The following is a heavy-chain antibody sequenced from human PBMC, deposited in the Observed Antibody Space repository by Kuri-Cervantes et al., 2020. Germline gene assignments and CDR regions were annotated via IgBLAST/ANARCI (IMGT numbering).Heavy chain of an antibody. CDR1: GYTFTSYA. V-gene: IGHV1-3*01. Sequence: ASVKVSCKASGYTFTSYAMHWVRQAPGQRLEWMGWINAGNGNTKYSQKFQGRVTITRDTSASTAYMELSSLRSEDTAVYHCARAPIQLWPKRLDYWGQGTLVTVSS. CDR2: INAGNGNT. D-gene: IGHD5-18*01. CDR3: ARAPIQLWPKRLDY. J-gene: IGHJ4*02.